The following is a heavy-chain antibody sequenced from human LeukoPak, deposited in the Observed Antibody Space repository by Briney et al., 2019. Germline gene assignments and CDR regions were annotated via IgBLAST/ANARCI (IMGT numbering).Heavy chain of an antibody. Sequence: GGSLRLSCATSGFPFSNYWMTWVRQAPGKGLEWVANIKQDGSKKFYVDSVKRRFTISRDNDKNSLYLQMNSLRAEDTAIYYCTRVGYIDEGIDYWGQGTQVTVSS. CDR2: IKQDGSKK. D-gene: IGHD5-24*01. J-gene: IGHJ4*01. CDR1: GFPFSNYW. CDR3: TRVGYIDEGIDY. V-gene: IGHV3-7*04.